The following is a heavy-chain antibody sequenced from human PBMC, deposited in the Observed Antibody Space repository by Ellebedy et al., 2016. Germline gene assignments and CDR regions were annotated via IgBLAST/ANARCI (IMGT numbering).Heavy chain of an antibody. CDR3: AKHETDGNYYFDL. J-gene: IGHJ2*01. CDR2: LSGSGPKT. D-gene: IGHD3-22*01. V-gene: IGHV3-23*01. Sequence: GGSLRLSXAASGFTFKTYAMSWVRQAPGEGLEWVSTLSGSGPKTYYADSVQGRFTISRDNSKSTLYLQMNSLRAEDTAVYSCAKHETDGNYYFDLWGRGTLVTVSS. CDR1: GFTFKTYA.